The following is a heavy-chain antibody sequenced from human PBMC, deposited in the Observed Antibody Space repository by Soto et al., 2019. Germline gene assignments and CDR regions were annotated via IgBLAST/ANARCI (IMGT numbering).Heavy chain of an antibody. CDR2: INHSGST. CDR3: ARGTKYSSGWQNWYFDL. D-gene: IGHD6-19*01. CDR1: GGSFSGYY. J-gene: IGHJ2*01. V-gene: IGHV4-34*01. Sequence: QVQLQQWGAGLLKPSETLSLTCAVYGGSFSGYYWSWIRQPPGKGLEWIGEINHSGSTNYNPSLKRRVTIAVDTSKNQFSLKLSSVTAADTAVYYCARGTKYSSGWQNWYFDLWGRGTLVTVSS.